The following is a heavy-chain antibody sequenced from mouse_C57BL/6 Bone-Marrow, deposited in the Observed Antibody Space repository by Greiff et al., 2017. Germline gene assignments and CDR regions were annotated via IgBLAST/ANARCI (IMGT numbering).Heavy chain of an antibody. CDR1: GFTFSSYA. V-gene: IGHV5S21*01. CDR2: ISSGGDYI. D-gene: IGHD2-4*01. Sequence: EVKVVESGEGLVKPGGSLKLSCAASGFTFSSYAMSWVRQTPEKRLEWVAYISSGGDYIYYADTVKGRFTISRDNARNTLYLQMSSLKSEDTAMYYCTRRDYSWFADWGQGTLVTVSA. J-gene: IGHJ3*01. CDR3: TRRDYSWFAD.